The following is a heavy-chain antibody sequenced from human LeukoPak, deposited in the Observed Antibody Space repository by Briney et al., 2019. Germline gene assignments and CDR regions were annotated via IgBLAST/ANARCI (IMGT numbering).Heavy chain of an antibody. Sequence: TGGSLRLSCAASGFTFRSYAMHWVRQAPGKGLEWVAVISYDGSNKDYADSVKGRFTISRDNSKNTLYLQMNSLRAEDTAVYYCAKDPRRGYSYGHAKRTYMDVWGKGTTVTVSS. D-gene: IGHD5-18*01. CDR2: ISYDGSNK. J-gene: IGHJ6*03. CDR1: GFTFRSYA. CDR3: AKDPRRGYSYGHAKRTYMDV. V-gene: IGHV3-30*04.